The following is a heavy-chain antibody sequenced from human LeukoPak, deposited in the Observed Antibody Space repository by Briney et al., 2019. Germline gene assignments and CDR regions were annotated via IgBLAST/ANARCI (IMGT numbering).Heavy chain of an antibody. V-gene: IGHV3-53*01. CDR3: ARDRYYYGSGTTSYYGMDV. Sequence: GGSLRLSCAASGFTVSSNYMSWVRQAPGKGLEWVSVIYSGGSTYYADSVKGGFTISRDNTKNTLYLQVTSLRPEDTAGYYCARDRYYYGSGTTSYYGMDVWGQGTTVTVSS. CDR2: IYSGGST. J-gene: IGHJ6*02. CDR1: GFTVSSNY. D-gene: IGHD3-10*01.